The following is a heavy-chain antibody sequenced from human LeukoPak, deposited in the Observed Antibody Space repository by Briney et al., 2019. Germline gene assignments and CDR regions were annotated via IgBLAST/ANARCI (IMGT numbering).Heavy chain of an antibody. D-gene: IGHD3-10*01. CDR1: GFTFSSTA. J-gene: IGHJ4*02. CDR3: ATDSTYYYASGSSGPHYFDY. CDR2: ISYDGGNT. V-gene: IGHV3-30*01. Sequence: SGRSLRLSCAASGFTFSSTAMHWVRQAPGKGLEWVAVISYDGGNTHYADSVRGRFTISRDNSKNTLYLQLNSLRAEDTALYYCATDSTYYYASGSSGPHYFDYWGQGTLVTVSS.